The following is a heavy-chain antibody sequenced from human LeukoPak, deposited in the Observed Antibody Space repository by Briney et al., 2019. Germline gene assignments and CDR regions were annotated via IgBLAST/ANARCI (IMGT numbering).Heavy chain of an antibody. J-gene: IGHJ5*02. Sequence: GGSLRLSCAASGFTFSSYGMNWVRQAPGKGLEWVSYISSSSGTIYYADSVRGRFTISRDNAKNSLYLQMNSLRDEDTAVYYCARASLYCSGGTCYEVWFDPWGQGALVTVSS. CDR2: ISSSSGTI. V-gene: IGHV3-48*02. D-gene: IGHD2-15*01. CDR3: ARASLYCSGGTCYEVWFDP. CDR1: GFTFSSYG.